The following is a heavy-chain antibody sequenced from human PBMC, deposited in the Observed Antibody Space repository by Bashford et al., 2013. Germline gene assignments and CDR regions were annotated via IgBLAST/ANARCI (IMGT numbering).Heavy chain of an antibody. V-gene: IGHV1-2*02. CDR2: INPNSGGT. CDR1: GYTFTSYD. CDR3: ARAILYYGSGSYYLSAFDV. D-gene: IGHD3-10*01. Sequence: ASVKVSCKASGYTFTSYDINXVRQAPGQGLEWMGWINPNSGGTKYAQKFHGRVTMTRDTSISTIYMELSSLTSDDTAVYYCARAILYYGSGSYYLSAFDVWGQGTMVTVSS. J-gene: IGHJ3*01.